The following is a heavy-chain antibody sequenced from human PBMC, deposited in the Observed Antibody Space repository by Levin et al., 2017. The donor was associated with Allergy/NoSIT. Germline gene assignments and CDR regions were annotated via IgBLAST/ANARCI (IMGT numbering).Heavy chain of an antibody. J-gene: IGHJ4*02. Sequence: VASVKVSCKASRYIFSDYFIHWVRQAPGQGLEWMGWINPHSGDTKYAQEFQGRVTMTRDTYISTAYMELTRLTSDDTAVYYCARDLYNDDSVFGYWGQGTLVNVFS. D-gene: IGHD3-22*01. CDR3: ARDLYNDDSVFGY. CDR2: INPHSGDT. CDR1: RYIFSDYF. V-gene: IGHV1-2*02.